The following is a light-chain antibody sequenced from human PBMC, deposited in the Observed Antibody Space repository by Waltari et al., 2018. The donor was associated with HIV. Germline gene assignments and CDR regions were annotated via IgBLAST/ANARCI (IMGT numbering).Light chain of an antibody. Sequence: QSALTQPASVSGSPGQSITISCTGTSSDVGGSNYVFWYQQHPGKAPRLMIYDVSNRPSGVSNRFSGSKSGNTASLTISGLQAEDEADYFCSSVTRSNTVLFGGGTKVTVL. CDR1: SSDVGGSNY. CDR2: DVS. V-gene: IGLV2-14*03. CDR3: SSVTRSNTVL. J-gene: IGLJ2*01.